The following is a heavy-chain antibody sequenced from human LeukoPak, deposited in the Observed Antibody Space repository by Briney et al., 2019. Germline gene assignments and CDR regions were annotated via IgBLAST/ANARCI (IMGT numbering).Heavy chain of an antibody. J-gene: IGHJ6*02. V-gene: IGHV4-34*01. CDR1: GGSFSGYY. Sequence: PSETLSLTCAVYGGSFSGYYWGWIRQPPGKGLEWIGEINHSGSTNYNPSLKSRVTISVDTSKNQFSLKLSSVTAADTAVYYCARREGFWSGTYYYYYYGMDVWGQGTTVTVSS. D-gene: IGHD3-3*01. CDR3: ARREGFWSGTYYYYYYGMDV. CDR2: INHSGST.